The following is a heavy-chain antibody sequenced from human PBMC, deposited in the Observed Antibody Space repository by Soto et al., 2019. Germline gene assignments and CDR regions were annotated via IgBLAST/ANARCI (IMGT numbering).Heavy chain of an antibody. CDR3: TRKGDTAMAYGMDV. D-gene: IGHD5-18*01. J-gene: IGHJ6*02. Sequence: GGSLRLSCAASGFTFSSYDMHWVRQATGKGLEWVSAIGTAGDTYYPGSVKGRFTISRENAKNSLYLQMNSLRAEDTAVYYCTRKGDTAMAYGMDVWGQGTTVTVSS. CDR2: IGTAGDT. V-gene: IGHV3-13*01. CDR1: GFTFSSYD.